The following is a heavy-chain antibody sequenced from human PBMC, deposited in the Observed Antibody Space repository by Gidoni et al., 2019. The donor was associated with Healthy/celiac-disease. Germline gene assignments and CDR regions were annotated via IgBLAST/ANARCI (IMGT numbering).Heavy chain of an antibody. CDR1: GWSFSGYY. CDR2: INHSGIP. V-gene: IGHV4-34*02. Sequence: QVQLQQWGAGLLKPSETLSLTCAVYGWSFSGYYWRWIRQPPGTGLEWIGEINHSGIPNYNPSLKSRVTISVDTSKNLFSLRLISVTAADTAVYYCARGQDDMSMVRGVPSLDSWGQGTLVTVSS. D-gene: IGHD3-10*01. J-gene: IGHJ4*02. CDR3: ARGQDDMSMVRGVPSLDS.